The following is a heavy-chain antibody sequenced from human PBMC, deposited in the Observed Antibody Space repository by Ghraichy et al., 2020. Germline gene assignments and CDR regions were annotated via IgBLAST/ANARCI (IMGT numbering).Heavy chain of an antibody. Sequence: GGSLRLSCAASGFTFSSYGMSWVRQAPGKGLEWVASIKQDGSEKYYVDSVKGRFTISRDNAKNSLYLQMKSLSAEDTAVYYCATGDKVLGFGESYYYGMDVWGQGSTVTISS. V-gene: IGHV3-7*01. D-gene: IGHD3-10*01. CDR2: IKQDGSEK. J-gene: IGHJ6*02. CDR3: ATGDKVLGFGESYYYGMDV. CDR1: GFTFSSYG.